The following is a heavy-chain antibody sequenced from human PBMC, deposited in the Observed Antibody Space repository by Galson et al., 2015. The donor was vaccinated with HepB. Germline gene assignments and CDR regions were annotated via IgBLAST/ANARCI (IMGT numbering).Heavy chain of an antibody. CDR2: MNPNSGNT. CDR1: GYTFTSYD. V-gene: IGHV1-8*01. D-gene: IGHD3-10*01. J-gene: IGHJ6*02. Sequence: SVKVSCKASGYTFTSYDINWVRQATGQGLEWMGWMNPNSGNTGYAQKFQGRVTMTRNTSISTAYMELSSLRSEDTAVYYCAKTRDGSGSYYGIYYYYGMDVWGQGTTVTVSS. CDR3: AKTRDGSGSYYGIYYYYGMDV.